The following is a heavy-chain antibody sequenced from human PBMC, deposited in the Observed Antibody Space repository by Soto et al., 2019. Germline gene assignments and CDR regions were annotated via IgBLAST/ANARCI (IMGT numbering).Heavy chain of an antibody. D-gene: IGHD3-3*01. CDR2: INHSGST. CDR1: GGSFSGYY. Sequence: TSETLSLTCAVYGGSFSGYYWSWIRQPPGKGLEWIGEINHSGSTNYNPSLKSRVTISVDTSKNQFSLKLSSVTAADTAVYYCARGVPIMIFGGVEDWFDPWGQGTLVTVSS. V-gene: IGHV4-34*01. J-gene: IGHJ5*02. CDR3: ARGVPIMIFGGVEDWFDP.